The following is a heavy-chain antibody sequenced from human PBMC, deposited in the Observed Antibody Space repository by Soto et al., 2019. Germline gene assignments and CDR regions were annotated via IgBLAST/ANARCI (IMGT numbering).Heavy chain of an antibody. Sequence: QVQLVESGGGVVQPGGSLRLSCAASGFTFNNYGMHWVRQAPGKGLEWVAVIWNDGSGYYYATYVNGRFTISRENSKSTVYLQMGSLRTEDTAVYFCARRQISPPTRGAAAARGGMDVWGQGTTVTVSS. D-gene: IGHD6-13*01. CDR2: IWNDGSGY. CDR3: ARRQISPPTRGAAAARGGMDV. V-gene: IGHV3-33*01. CDR1: GFTFNNYG. J-gene: IGHJ6*02.